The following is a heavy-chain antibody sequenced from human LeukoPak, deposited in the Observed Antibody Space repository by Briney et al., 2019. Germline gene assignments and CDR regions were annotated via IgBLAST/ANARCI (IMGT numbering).Heavy chain of an antibody. CDR2: ISRSGSTK. Sequence: PGGSLRLSCAASGFTFSDYNMRWIRQAPGKGLEWVSSISRSGSTKYYADSVKGRFTISRDNSKNTLYLQMNSLRAEDTAVYYCAKGRGSGSYFSPYWGQGTLVTVSS. J-gene: IGHJ4*02. V-gene: IGHV3-11*01. D-gene: IGHD3-10*01. CDR1: GFTFSDYN. CDR3: AKGRGSGSYFSPY.